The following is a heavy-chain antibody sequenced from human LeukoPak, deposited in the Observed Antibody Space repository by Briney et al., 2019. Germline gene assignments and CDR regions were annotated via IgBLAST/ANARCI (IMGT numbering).Heavy chain of an antibody. J-gene: IGHJ5*02. CDR3: TADERNLNCFDT. Sequence: GGTLRLSCAASGFTFSNAWMNWVRQAPAKGLELVGRIKCKTDVGTTDYAAPVKGRFTISTDDSKNTLLLQMNSLKTEDTAVYYCTADERNLNCFDTWGQGTLVTVSS. CDR2: IKCKTDVGTT. D-gene: IGHD2-21*01. CDR1: GFTFSNAW. V-gene: IGHV3-15*01.